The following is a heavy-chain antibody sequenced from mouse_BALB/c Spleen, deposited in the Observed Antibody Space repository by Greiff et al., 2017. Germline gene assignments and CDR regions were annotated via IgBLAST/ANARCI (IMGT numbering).Heavy chain of an antibody. CDR3: ARKDYRYWYFDV. D-gene: IGHD2-14*01. J-gene: IGHJ1*01. CDR1: GFSLTSYG. CDR2: IWSGGST. V-gene: IGHV2-2*02. Sequence: VQLQQSGPGLVQPSQSLSITCTVSGFSLTSYGVHWVRQSPGKGLEWLGVIWSGGSTDYNAAFISRLSISKDNSKSQVFFKMNSLQANDTAIYYCARKDYRYWYFDVWGAGTTVTVSS.